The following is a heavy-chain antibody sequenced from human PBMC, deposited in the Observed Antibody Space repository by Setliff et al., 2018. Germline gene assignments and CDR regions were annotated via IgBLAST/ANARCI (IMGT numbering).Heavy chain of an antibody. CDR1: GFSFSDNY. J-gene: IGHJ4*02. V-gene: IGHV3-11*04. CDR3: FGAGTCSY. Sequence: PGGSLRLSCASTGFSFSDNYMSWIRQAPGKGLEWVAYISSSGISIDYAGSVKGRFIISRDNGKNSLSLQMNSLRTEDTAVYYCFGAGTCSYWGQGTLVTVSS. D-gene: IGHD3-10*01. CDR2: ISSSGISI.